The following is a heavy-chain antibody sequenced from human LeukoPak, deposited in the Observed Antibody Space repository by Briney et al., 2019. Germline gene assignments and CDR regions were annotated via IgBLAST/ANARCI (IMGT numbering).Heavy chain of an antibody. CDR1: GYTFTGYY. D-gene: IGHD3-3*01. CDR2: FDPEDGET. Sequence: GASVKVSCKASGYTFTGYYMHWVRQAPGKGLEWMGGFDPEDGETIYAQKFQGRVTMTGDTSTDTAYMELSSLRSEDTAVYYCATPRGDKRFLEWLSIDYWGQGTLVTVSS. J-gene: IGHJ4*02. V-gene: IGHV1-24*01. CDR3: ATPRGDKRFLEWLSIDY.